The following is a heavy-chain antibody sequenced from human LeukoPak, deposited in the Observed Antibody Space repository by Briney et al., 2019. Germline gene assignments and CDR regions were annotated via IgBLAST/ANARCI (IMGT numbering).Heavy chain of an antibody. V-gene: IGHV3-64*01. D-gene: IGHD5-18*01. CDR2: ISSNGGST. CDR3: ARDGGYSYGSPSYYFDY. Sequence: PGGSLRLSCAASGFTFSSYAMHWVRQAPGKGLEYVSAISSNGGSTYYANSVKGRLTISRDNSKNTLYLQMGSLRAEDMAVYYCARDGGYSYGSPSYYFDYWGQGTLVTVSS. J-gene: IGHJ4*02. CDR1: GFTFSSYA.